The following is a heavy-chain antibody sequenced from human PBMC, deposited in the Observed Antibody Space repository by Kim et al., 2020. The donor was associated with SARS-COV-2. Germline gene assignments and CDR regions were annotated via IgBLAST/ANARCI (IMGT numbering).Heavy chain of an antibody. J-gene: IGHJ4*02. CDR3: ARRGDSGYDYGLD. D-gene: IGHD5-12*01. V-gene: IGHV1-2*02. CDR2: INPNSGGT. CDR1: GYTFTGYY. Sequence: ASVKVSCKASGYTFTGYYMHWVRQAPGQGLEWMGWINPNSGGTNYAQKFQGRVTMTMDTSISTAHMELSRLRSDDTAVYYCARRGDSGYDYGLDWGQGTLVTVSS.